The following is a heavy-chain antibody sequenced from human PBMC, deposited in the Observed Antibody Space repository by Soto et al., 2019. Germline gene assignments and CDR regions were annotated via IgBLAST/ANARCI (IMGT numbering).Heavy chain of an antibody. CDR3: ARGDDVVVTATIGGYYFDY. CDR1: GFTFSSYG. J-gene: IGHJ4*02. Sequence: QVQLVESGGGVVQPGRSLRLSCAASGFTFSSYGMHWVRQAPGKGLEWVAVIWYDGSNKYYADSVKGRFNISRDNSKNTLYLQMNSLRAEDTAVYYCARGDDVVVTATIGGYYFDYWGQGTLVTVSS. CDR2: IWYDGSNK. D-gene: IGHD2-21*02. V-gene: IGHV3-33*01.